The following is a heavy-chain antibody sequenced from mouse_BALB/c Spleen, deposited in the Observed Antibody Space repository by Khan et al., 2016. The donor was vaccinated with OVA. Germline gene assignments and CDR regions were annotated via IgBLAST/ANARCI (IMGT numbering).Heavy chain of an antibody. D-gene: IGHD1-1*02. Sequence: LVESGPEVKKPGETVKISCKASGYSFTNYGMNWVRQAPGKGLKWMGWINTYTGEPTYADDFKGRFAFSLETSASTAYLQINNRKNEDTATYFCASGGYWHFDFWGAGTTVTVSS. V-gene: IGHV9-3-1*01. J-gene: IGHJ1*01. CDR1: GYSFTNYG. CDR2: INTYTGEP. CDR3: ASGGYWHFDF.